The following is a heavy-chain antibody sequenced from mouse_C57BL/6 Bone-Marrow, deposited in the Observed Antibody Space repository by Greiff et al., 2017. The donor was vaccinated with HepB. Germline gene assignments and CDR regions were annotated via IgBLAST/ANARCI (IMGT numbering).Heavy chain of an antibody. CDR3: ARGSSGYAMDY. CDR1: GYTFTSYW. V-gene: IGHV1-55*01. CDR2: IYPGSGST. Sequence: QVQLQQPGAELVKPGASVKMSCKASGYTFTSYWITWVKQRPGQGLEWIGDIYPGSGSTNYNEKFKSKATLTVDTSSSTAYMQRSSLTSEDSAVYDGARGSSGYAMDYWGQGTSVTVSS. J-gene: IGHJ4*01. D-gene: IGHD3-2*02.